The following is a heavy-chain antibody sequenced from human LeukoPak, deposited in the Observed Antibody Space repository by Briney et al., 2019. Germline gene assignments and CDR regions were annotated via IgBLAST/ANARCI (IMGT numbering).Heavy chain of an antibody. CDR1: GFTFSSYG. CDR2: IWYDGSNK. D-gene: IGHD3-22*01. J-gene: IGHJ4*02. CDR3: ARGRGDSSGYYPYYFDY. V-gene: IGHV3-33*01. Sequence: GGSLRLSCAASGFTFSSYGMHWVRQAPGKGLEWVAVIWYDGSNKYYADSVKGRFTISRDNSKNTLYLQMNSLRAEDTAVYYCARGRGDSSGYYPYYFDYWGQGTLVTVSS.